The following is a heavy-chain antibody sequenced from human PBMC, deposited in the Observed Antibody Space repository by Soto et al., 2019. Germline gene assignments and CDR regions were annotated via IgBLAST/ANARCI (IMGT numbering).Heavy chain of an antibody. CDR2: ISPGSRYP. CDR1: GFTFGYSY. Sequence: PGGSLRLSCAGSGFTFGYSYMSWIRQAPGKGLEWLSYISPGSRYPAYADSVKGRFTISRDNAERSLYLQMMSLTAEDTAIYYCVRGGGGGLFDPWGQGTMVTVSS. V-gene: IGHV3-11*06. J-gene: IGHJ5*02. CDR3: VRGGGGGLFDP. D-gene: IGHD2-15*01.